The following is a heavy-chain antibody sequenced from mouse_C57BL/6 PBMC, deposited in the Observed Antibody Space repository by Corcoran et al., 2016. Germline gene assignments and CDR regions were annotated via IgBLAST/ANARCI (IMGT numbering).Heavy chain of an antibody. CDR1: GYAFSSYW. D-gene: IGHD2-3*01. J-gene: IGHJ2*01. V-gene: IGHV1-80*01. CDR2: IYPGDGDT. CDR3: VRCGDGYYYFDY. Sequence: QVQLQQSGAELVKPGASVKISCKASGYAFSSYWMNWVKQRPGKGLEWIGQIYPGDGDTNYNGKFKGKATLTADKSSSTAYMQLSSLTAEDSAVYSCVRCGDGYYYFDYWGQGTTLTVSS.